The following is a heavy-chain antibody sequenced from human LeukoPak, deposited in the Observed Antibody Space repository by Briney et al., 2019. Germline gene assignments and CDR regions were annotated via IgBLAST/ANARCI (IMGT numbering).Heavy chain of an antibody. Sequence: SETLSLTCTVSGYSISSGYYWGWIRQPPGKGLEWIGSIYHSGSTYYTPSLKSRVTISVDTSKNQFSLKLSSVTAADTAVYYCARDVSSEGPWGQGTLVTVSS. J-gene: IGHJ5*02. CDR1: GYSISSGYY. CDR2: IYHSGST. CDR3: ARDVSSEGP. D-gene: IGHD6-19*01. V-gene: IGHV4-38-2*02.